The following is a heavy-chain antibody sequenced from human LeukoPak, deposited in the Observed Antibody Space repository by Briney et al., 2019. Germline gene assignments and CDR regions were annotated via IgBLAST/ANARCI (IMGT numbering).Heavy chain of an antibody. CDR1: EFTFSSYS. CDR3: ARDPNSSSAFDI. V-gene: IGHV3-21*01. J-gene: IGHJ3*02. Sequence: WGSLRLSCAASEFTFSSYSMNWVRQAPGKGLEWVSSIRSSSSYIYYADSVKGRFTISRDNAKNSLYLQMNSLRAEDTAVYYCARDPNSSSAFDIWGQGTMVTVSS. D-gene: IGHD6-6*01. CDR2: IRSSSSYI.